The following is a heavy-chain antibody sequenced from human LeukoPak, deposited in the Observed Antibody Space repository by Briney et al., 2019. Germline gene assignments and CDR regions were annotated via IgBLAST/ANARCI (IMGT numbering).Heavy chain of an antibody. J-gene: IGHJ3*02. CDR1: GGSISSSSYY. CDR2: IFTNGST. V-gene: IGHV4-39*07. CDR3: ARVPIIVGAFDI. Sequence: PSETLSLTCTVSGGSISSSSYYWGWIRQPPGKGLDWIGRIFTNGSTNYNPSLKSRVTISVDTSKNQFSLRLTSVTAADTAVYYCARVPIIVGAFDIWGQGTMVTVSS. D-gene: IGHD2-21*01.